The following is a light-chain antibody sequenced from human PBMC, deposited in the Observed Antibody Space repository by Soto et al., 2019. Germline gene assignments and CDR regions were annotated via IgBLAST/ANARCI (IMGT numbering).Light chain of an antibody. V-gene: IGLV2-14*01. CDR3: SSYTSSTPRDVV. CDR2: EVT. J-gene: IGLJ2*01. Sequence: QSVLTQPASVSGSPGQSITISCTGTSSDVGGHNYVSWYQQHPGTAPKLMIYEVTNRPSGVSNRFSGSKSGNTASLTISGLQAEDEADYYCSSYTSSTPRDVVFGGGTKLTVL. CDR1: SSDVGGHNY.